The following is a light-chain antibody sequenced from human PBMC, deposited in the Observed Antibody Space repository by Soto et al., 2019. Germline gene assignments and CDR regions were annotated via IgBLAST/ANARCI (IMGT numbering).Light chain of an antibody. CDR1: QDISNY. V-gene: IGKV1-33*01. Sequence: DIQMTQSPSSLSASVGDRVTITCQASQDISNYLNWYQQKPGKAPKLLIYDASNLETGVPSRFSGSGSGTDFTVTLSSLQPEDIATYYCQPSDNLLLTFGGGTKVEIK. CDR2: DAS. J-gene: IGKJ4*01. CDR3: QPSDNLLLT.